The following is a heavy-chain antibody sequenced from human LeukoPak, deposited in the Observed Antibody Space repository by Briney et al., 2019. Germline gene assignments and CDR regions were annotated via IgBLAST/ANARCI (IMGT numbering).Heavy chain of an antibody. J-gene: IGHJ4*02. D-gene: IGHD3-22*01. CDR2: INHSGST. CDR3: ARGGPGYYDSSGYYYFDY. CDR1: GGSFSGYY. Sequence: SETLSLTCAVYGGSFSGYYWSWIRQPPGKGLEWIGEINHSGSTNYNPPLKSRVTISVDTSKNQFSLKLSSVTAADTAVYYCARGGPGYYDSSGYYYFDYWGQGTLVTVSS. V-gene: IGHV4-34*01.